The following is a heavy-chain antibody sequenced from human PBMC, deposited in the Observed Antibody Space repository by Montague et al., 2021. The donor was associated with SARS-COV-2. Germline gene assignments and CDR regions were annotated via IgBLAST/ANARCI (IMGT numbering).Heavy chain of an antibody. D-gene: IGHD6-19*01. CDR2: INFSGKT. CDR3: ARYSVAGTRYFDF. J-gene: IGHJ4*02. Sequence: SETLSLTCTVSGGSISSSSYYWGWVRQPPGKGLEWIGSINFSGKTYYNPSLESRVTISVDTSKDQFSLKLSSVTAADTAVYYCARYSVAGTRYFDFWGQGTLVTVSS. V-gene: IGHV4-39*01. CDR1: GGSISSSSYY.